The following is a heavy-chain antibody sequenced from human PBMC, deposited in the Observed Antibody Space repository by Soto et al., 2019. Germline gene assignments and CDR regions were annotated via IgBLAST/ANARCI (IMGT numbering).Heavy chain of an antibody. J-gene: IGHJ4*02. Sequence: SETLSLTCNVSGFSLSSGFYWVWVRQSPWKGLEWIGAIYHSGTTYFNPSLKTRVTMSIDTSKNEFSLSLASLTAADTAMYFCARGMNPQDYWGQGTLVTVSS. CDR2: IYHSGTT. V-gene: IGHV4-38-2*02. CDR1: GFSLSSGFY. CDR3: ARGMNPQDY. D-gene: IGHD3-10*01.